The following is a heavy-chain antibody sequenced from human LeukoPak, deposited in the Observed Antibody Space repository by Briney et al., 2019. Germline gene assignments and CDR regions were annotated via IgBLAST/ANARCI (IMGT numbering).Heavy chain of an antibody. D-gene: IGHD1-26*01. CDR3: ARDFFHGSESRPFDY. CDR2: IFSRSESI. Sequence: GGSLRLSCAASGFTFGAYTINWVRQAPGKGLERVSCIFSRSESILYADSVKGRFTISRDNAKNLLYLQMDSLRVEDTAVYYCARDFFHGSESRPFDYWGQGTLVTISS. J-gene: IGHJ4*02. V-gene: IGHV3-21*06. CDR1: GFTFGAYT.